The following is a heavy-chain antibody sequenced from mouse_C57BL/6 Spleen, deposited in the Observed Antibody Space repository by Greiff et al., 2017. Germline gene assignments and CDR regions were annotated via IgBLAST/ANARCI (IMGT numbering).Heavy chain of an antibody. CDR2: INYDGSST. J-gene: IGHJ4*01. CDR3: AREGYGSSYENYYAMDY. V-gene: IGHV5-16*01. CDR1: GFTFSDYY. Sequence: EVKVVESEGGLVQPGSSMKLSCTASGFTFSDYYMAWVRQVPEKGLEWVANINYDGSSTYYLDSLKSRFIISRDNAKNILYPQMSSLKSEDTATYYCAREGYGSSYENYYAMDYWGQGTSVTVSS. D-gene: IGHD1-1*01.